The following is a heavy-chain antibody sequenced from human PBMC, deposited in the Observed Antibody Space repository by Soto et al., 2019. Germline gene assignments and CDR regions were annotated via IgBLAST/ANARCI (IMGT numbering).Heavy chain of an antibody. V-gene: IGHV4-39*02. J-gene: IGHJ6*02. CDR2: IYSDGSP. Sequence: SETLSLTCTVSGGSIRISHYYWGWIRQPPGKGLEWIGDIYSDGSPHYNPTLKSRVTISADTSKNQVSLRLSSLTATDTAVYYCARDSDCSGGSCPGVYYYGMDVWGQGTTVTVSS. CDR1: GGSIRISHYY. D-gene: IGHD2-15*01. CDR3: ARDSDCSGGSCPGVYYYGMDV.